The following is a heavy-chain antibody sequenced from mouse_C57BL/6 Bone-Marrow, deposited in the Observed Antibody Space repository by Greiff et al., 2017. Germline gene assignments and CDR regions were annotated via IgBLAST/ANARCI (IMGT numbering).Heavy chain of an antibody. CDR1: GYTFTDYY. CDR3: ARSVIYYDYGYYAMDY. J-gene: IGHJ4*01. V-gene: IGHV1-26*01. Sequence: VQLQQSGPELVKPGASVKISCKASGYTFTDYYMNWVKQSLGKSLEWIGDINPNNGGTSYNQKFKGKATLTVDKSSSTAYMELRSLTSEDSAVYDCARSVIYYDYGYYAMDYWGQGTSVTVSS. CDR2: INPNNGGT. D-gene: IGHD2-4*01.